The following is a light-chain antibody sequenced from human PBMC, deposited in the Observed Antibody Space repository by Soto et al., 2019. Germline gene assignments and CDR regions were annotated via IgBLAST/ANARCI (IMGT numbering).Light chain of an antibody. CDR1: QSILYSPNNRTY. Sequence: DIVMTQSPDSLAVSLGERAAINCRSSQSILYSPNNRTYLAWYQHKPGQPPKLLIYWTSTRASGVPDRFSGSGSGTDFTLTISSLQAEDVTVYYCQQYYSSPPTFGQGTKVEI. V-gene: IGKV4-1*01. CDR3: QQYYSSPPT. J-gene: IGKJ1*01. CDR2: WTS.